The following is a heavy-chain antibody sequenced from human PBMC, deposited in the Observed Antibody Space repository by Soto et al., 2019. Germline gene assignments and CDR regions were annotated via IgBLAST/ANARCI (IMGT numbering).Heavy chain of an antibody. CDR2: IKTKPDDGTI. J-gene: IGHJ4*02. CDR1: GLIFSDVW. D-gene: IGHD1-1*01. CDR3: TTSNLGVDF. V-gene: IGHV3-15*01. Sequence: GSLRLSCAASGLIFSDVWMTWVRQAPGKGLEWVGRIKTKPDDGTIDYAAPVRGRFTISRDDSKNTLYLQMTSLTSDDTGVYYCTTSNLGVDFWGPGTLVTVSS.